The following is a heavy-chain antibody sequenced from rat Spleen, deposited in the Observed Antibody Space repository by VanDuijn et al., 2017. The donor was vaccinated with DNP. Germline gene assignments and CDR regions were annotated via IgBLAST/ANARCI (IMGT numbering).Heavy chain of an antibody. CDR3: ARHEEYSSYVYGFAY. Sequence: EVQLVESGGDLVQPGRSLNLSCVASGFTFNTYWMTWIRQVPGKGLEWVASITGGGSTFYPDSVKGRFTISRDNAKNTLYLQLNSLRSEDTATYYCARHEEYSSYVYGFAYWGRGTLVTVSS. CDR1: GFTFNTYW. J-gene: IGHJ3*01. V-gene: IGHV5-31*01. D-gene: IGHD1-2*01. CDR2: ITGGGST.